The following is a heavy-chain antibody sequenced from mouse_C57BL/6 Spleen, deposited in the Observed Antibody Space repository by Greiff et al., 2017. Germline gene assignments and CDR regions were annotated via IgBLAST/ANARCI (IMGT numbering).Heavy chain of an antibody. CDR2: IYPGSGST. J-gene: IGHJ1*03. Sequence: QVHVKQPGAELVKPGASVKMSCKASGYTFTSYWITWVKQRPGQGLEWIGDIYPGSGSTNYNEKFKSKATLTVDTSSSTAYMQLSSLTSEDSAVYYCARFPYDYDRYFDVWGTGTTVTVSS. CDR3: ARFPYDYDRYFDV. D-gene: IGHD2-4*01. CDR1: GYTFTSYW. V-gene: IGHV1-55*01.